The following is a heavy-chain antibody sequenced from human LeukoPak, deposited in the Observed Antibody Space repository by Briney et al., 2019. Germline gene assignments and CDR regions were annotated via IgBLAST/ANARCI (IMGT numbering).Heavy chain of an antibody. CDR1: GYTFTSYG. V-gene: IGHV1-18*01. Sequence: ASVKVSCKASGYTFTSYGISWVRQAPGQGLEWMGWISAYNGNTNYAQKLQGRVTMTRDTSISTAYMELSRLRSDDTAVYYCANIPAAGNFDFDYWGQGTLVTVSS. J-gene: IGHJ4*02. CDR2: ISAYNGNT. D-gene: IGHD6-13*01. CDR3: ANIPAAGNFDFDY.